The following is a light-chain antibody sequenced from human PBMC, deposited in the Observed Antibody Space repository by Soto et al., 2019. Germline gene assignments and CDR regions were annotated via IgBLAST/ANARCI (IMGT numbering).Light chain of an antibody. Sequence: QPVLAQPPSVSGAPGQKVTISCTGSSSNIGAGYDLHWYQQLPGTAPKLLLYGNSNRPSGVPDRFSGSKSGTSGSLAITGLQAEDEADYYCQSYDSSLSAYVFGTGTKLTVL. CDR3: QSYDSSLSAYV. J-gene: IGLJ1*01. CDR2: GNS. CDR1: SSNIGAGYD. V-gene: IGLV1-40*01.